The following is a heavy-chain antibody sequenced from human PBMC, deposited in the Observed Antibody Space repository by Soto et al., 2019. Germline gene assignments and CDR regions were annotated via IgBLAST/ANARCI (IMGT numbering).Heavy chain of an antibody. CDR3: ARVPRYYDILTGYYPQYYFDY. V-gene: IGHV4-31*03. Sequence: PSETLSLTCSVSGGSISTVGHYWTWIRQPPGKGLEWIGSIYHTGSTYYSRSLRSRLTMSVDTSKSQFSLRLSSVTAADTAVYYCARVPRYYDILTGYYPQYYFDYWGQGTLVTVSS. D-gene: IGHD3-9*01. J-gene: IGHJ4*02. CDR2: IYHTGST. CDR1: GGSISTVGHY.